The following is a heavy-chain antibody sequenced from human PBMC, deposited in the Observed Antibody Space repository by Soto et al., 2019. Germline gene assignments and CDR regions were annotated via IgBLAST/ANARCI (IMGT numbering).Heavy chain of an antibody. J-gene: IGHJ5*02. CDR1: GFTFSDHY. CDR3: ARDIWFGH. V-gene: IGHV3-11*01. CDR2: ISSSGSNT. Sequence: GGSLRLSCAASGFTFSDHYMTWIRQAPGKGLEWVSDISSSGSNTDYTDSVKGRFTISRDNAKNSLYLQMNSLRAEDTALYYRARDIWFGHWGQGTLVTVSS.